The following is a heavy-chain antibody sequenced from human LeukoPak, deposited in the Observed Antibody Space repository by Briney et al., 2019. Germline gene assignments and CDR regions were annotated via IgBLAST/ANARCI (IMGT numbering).Heavy chain of an antibody. V-gene: IGHV4-34*01. CDR1: GGSFSGYY. Sequence: SETLSLTCAVYGGSFSGYYWSWIRQPPGKGLEWIGEINHSGSTNYNPSLKSRVTISVDTSKNQFSLKLNSVTAADTAVYYCARDRYSSGWSQRTYYYYGMDVWGQGTTVTVSS. CDR2: INHSGST. CDR3: ARDRYSSGWSQRTYYYYGMDV. J-gene: IGHJ6*02. D-gene: IGHD6-19*01.